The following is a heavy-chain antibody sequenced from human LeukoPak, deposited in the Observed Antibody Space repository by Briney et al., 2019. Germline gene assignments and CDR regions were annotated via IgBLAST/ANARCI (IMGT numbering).Heavy chain of an antibody. CDR1: GGSFSGYY. CDR3: ARLRLLGTLPDY. J-gene: IGHJ4*02. V-gene: IGHV4-34*01. Sequence: PSETLSLTCAVYGGSFSGYYWSWIRQPPGKGLEWIGEINHSGSTNYNPSLKSRVTISVDTSKNQFSLKLSSVTAADTAVYHCARLRLLGTLPDYWGQGTLVTVSS. CDR2: INHSGST. D-gene: IGHD1-1*01.